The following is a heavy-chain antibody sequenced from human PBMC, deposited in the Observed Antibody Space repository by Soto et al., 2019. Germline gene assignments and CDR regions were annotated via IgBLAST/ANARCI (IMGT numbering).Heavy chain of an antibody. D-gene: IGHD2-2*01. CDR1: GFIFSNYA. V-gene: IGHV3-30*18. J-gene: IGHJ3*01. Sequence: QVQLVESGGGVVQPGKSVRLSCAASGFIFSNYAMHWVRQAPGKGLEWVADISHDGRNKYHADSVGGRFTISRDHSKNTLYLQMDSLTAEDTALYYCAKLPDTILGLSVAHDAFAFWGQGTTVTVSS. CDR3: AKLPDTILGLSVAHDAFAF. CDR2: ISHDGRNK.